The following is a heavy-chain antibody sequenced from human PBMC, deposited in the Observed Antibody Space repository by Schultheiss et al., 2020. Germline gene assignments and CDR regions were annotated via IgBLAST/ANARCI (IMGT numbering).Heavy chain of an antibody. CDR3: ARADCSSTSCYGGDAFDI. CDR2: INHSGST. CDR1: GGSISSYY. V-gene: IGHV4-34*01. J-gene: IGHJ3*02. Sequence: SETLSLTCTVSGGSISSYYWSWIRQPPGKGLEWIGEINHSGSTNYNPSLKSRVTISVDKSKNQFSLKLSSVTAADTAVYYCARADCSSTSCYGGDAFDIWGQGTTFTVSS. D-gene: IGHD2-2*01.